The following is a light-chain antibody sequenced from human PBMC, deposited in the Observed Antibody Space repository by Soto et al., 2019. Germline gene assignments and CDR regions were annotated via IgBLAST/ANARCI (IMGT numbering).Light chain of an antibody. CDR2: EVT. J-gene: IGLJ3*02. V-gene: IGLV2-8*01. CDR1: SSDVGGYNY. CDR3: SSYAASNNFYFV. Sequence: QSALTQAPSASGYPGQSVTISCTGTSSDVGGYNYVSWYQQYPGRAPKLMIYEVTKRPSGVPDRFSGSKSGNTASLTVSGLQAEDEADYYCSSYAASNNFYFVFGGGTKLTVL.